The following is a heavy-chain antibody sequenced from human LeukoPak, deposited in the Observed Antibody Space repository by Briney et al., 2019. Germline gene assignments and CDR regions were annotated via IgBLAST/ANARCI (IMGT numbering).Heavy chain of an antibody. CDR1: GFTFSSSA. V-gene: IGHV3-23*01. CDR2: SSGSGAST. CDR3: SKDSQTGRPEYFQR. Sequence: GGSLRLSCTASGFTFSSSAMSWVRQAPGKGLEWVSGSSGSGASTFYADSVKGRFTISKDNSKNTLYLQMNSLRVEDTAVYYCSKDSQTGRPEYFQRWGQGTLVTVSS. J-gene: IGHJ1*01. D-gene: IGHD1-26*01.